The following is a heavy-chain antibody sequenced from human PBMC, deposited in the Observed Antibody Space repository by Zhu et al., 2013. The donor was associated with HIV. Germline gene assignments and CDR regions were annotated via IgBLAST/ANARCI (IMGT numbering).Heavy chain of an antibody. J-gene: IGHJ1*01. CDR2: MNPNSGNT. CDR3: ATGDGSSWYSVNTAEYFQH. Sequence: QVQLVQSGAEVKKPGASVKVSCKASGYTFTSYDINWVRQATGQGLEWMGWMNPNSGNTGYAQKFQGRVTMTRNTSISTAYMELSSLRSEDTAVYYCATGDGSSWYSVNTAEYFQHWGQGTLVTVSS. D-gene: IGHD6-13*01. V-gene: IGHV1-8*01. CDR1: GYTFTSYD.